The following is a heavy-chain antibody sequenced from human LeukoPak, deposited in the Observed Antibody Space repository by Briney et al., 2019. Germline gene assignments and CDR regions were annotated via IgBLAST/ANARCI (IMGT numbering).Heavy chain of an antibody. D-gene: IGHD3-22*01. CDR3: AREVFGYYDSSGYCYYYYGMDV. CDR2: INTNTGNP. Sequence: ASVKVSCKASGYTFTSYAMNWVRQAPGQGLEWMGWINTNTGNPTYAQGFTGRFVFSLDTSVSTAYLQISSLKAEDTAVYYCAREVFGYYDSSGYCYYYYGMDVWGQGTTVTVSS. J-gene: IGHJ6*02. CDR1: GYTFTSYA. V-gene: IGHV7-4-1*02.